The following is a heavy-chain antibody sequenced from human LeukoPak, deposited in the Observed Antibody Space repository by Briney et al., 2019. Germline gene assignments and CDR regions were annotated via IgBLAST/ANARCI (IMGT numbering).Heavy chain of an antibody. J-gene: IGHJ2*01. V-gene: IGHV4-4*07. CDR2: IYISETT. CDR3: ATGDREFDF. CDR1: GVSIGSHF. Sequence: ASETLSLTCSVSGVSIGSHFYSWIRQSAEKGLERVGRIYISETTNYNPSLKSRVTISVDKSKNQVSLKLTSVTAADTAVYYCATGDREFDFWGRGTLVTVSS.